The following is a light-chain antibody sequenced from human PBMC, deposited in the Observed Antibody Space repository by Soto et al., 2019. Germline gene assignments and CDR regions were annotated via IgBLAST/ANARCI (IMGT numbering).Light chain of an antibody. CDR3: AAWDDSLNGPYV. V-gene: IGLV1-44*01. Sequence: QSVLTQPPSASGTPGQRVTISCYGSNSNIGSNTVNWYQQLPGTAPKLLIYSNNQRPSGVPDRFSGSKSGTSASLAISGLQSEDEADYYCAAWDDSLNGPYVFGTGTKVTVL. CDR2: SNN. CDR1: NSNIGSNT. J-gene: IGLJ1*01.